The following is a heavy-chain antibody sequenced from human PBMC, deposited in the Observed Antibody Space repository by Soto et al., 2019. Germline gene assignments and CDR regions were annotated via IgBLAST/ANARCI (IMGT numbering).Heavy chain of an antibody. CDR1: GFTFSSYG. V-gene: IGHV3-33*01. D-gene: IGHD5-18*01. Sequence: QVQLVESGGGVVQPGRSLRLSCAASGFTFSSYGMHWVRQAPGKGLEWVAVIGYDGGNKYYADSVKGRFTISRDNSKKTPYLQMNSLRAEDTAVYYCARGLWSFDYWGQGTLVSVSS. J-gene: IGHJ4*02. CDR2: IGYDGGNK. CDR3: ARGLWSFDY.